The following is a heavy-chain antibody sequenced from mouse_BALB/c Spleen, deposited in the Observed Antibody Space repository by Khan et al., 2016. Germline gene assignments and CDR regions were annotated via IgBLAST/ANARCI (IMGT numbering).Heavy chain of an antibody. V-gene: IGHV14-3*02. CDR1: GFNIKDTY. D-gene: IGHD2-4*01. CDR2: IDPANGNT. CDR3: SSGFYDYEFAY. Sequence: VRLQQSGAGLVKPGASVKLSCTVSGFNIKDTYMHWVNQRPEQGLEWIRRIDPANGNTKYDPKFQDKATITADTSSNTAYLQLSSLTSEDTAVYYCSSGFYDYEFAYWGQGTLVTVSA. J-gene: IGHJ3*01.